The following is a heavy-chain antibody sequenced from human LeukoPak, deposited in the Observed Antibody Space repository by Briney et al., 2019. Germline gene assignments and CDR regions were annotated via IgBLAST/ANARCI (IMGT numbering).Heavy chain of an antibody. CDR2: MNPNSGNT. D-gene: IGHD6-19*01. CDR1: GYTFTSYD. J-gene: IGHJ1*01. Sequence: ASVKVSCKASGYTFTSYDINWVRQATGQGLEWMGWMNPNSGNTGYAQKFQGRVTITRNTSISTAYMELSRLRSDDTAVYYCARWGIAVAGTHGWEYFQHWGQGTLVTVSS. V-gene: IGHV1-8*03. CDR3: ARWGIAVAGTHGWEYFQH.